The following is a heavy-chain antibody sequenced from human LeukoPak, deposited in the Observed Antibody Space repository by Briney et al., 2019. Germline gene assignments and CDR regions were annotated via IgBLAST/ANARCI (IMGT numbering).Heavy chain of an antibody. CDR3: ARGIEAAGSLFDY. CDR2: TSSGASTI. CDR1: GFTFSDYY. Sequence: GGSLRLSCAASGFTFSDYYLSWIRQAPGKGLEWVSYTSSGASTINYADSVRGRFTISRDNAKNSLYLQMNSLRAEDTAVYYCARGIEAAGSLFDYWGQGTLVTVSS. D-gene: IGHD6-13*01. J-gene: IGHJ4*02. V-gene: IGHV3-11*04.